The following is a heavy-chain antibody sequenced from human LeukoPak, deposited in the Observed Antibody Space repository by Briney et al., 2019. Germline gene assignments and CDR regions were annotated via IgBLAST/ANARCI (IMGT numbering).Heavy chain of an antibody. CDR1: GFTFSKYS. J-gene: IGHJ4*02. Sequence: GGSLRLSCAASGFTFSKYSMTWVRQAPGKGLEWVANIKQDGSEKYYVDSVKGRFTISRDNAKNSLYLQMNSLRAEDTAVYYCARDPVHIWGQGTLVTVSS. CDR3: ARDPVHI. V-gene: IGHV3-7*01. CDR2: IKQDGSEK.